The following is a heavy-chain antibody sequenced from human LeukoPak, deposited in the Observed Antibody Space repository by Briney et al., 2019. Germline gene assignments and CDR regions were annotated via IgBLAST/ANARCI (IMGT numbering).Heavy chain of an antibody. D-gene: IGHD5-24*01. J-gene: IGHJ4*02. CDR3: ASPKMATIPHFDY. CDR2: IYYSGST. V-gene: IGHV4-59*01. CDR1: GGSISSYY. Sequence: TASETLSLTCTVSGGSISSYYWSWIRQPPGKGLEWIGYIYYSGSTNYNPSLKSRVTISVDTSKNQFSLKLSSVTAADTAVYYCASPKMATIPHFDYWGQGTLVTVSS.